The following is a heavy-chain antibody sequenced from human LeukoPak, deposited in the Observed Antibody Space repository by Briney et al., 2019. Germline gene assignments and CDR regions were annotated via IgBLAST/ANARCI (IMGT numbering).Heavy chain of an antibody. CDR2: MYSVGST. D-gene: IGHD5-18*01. CDR1: GFTISANF. J-gene: IGHJ4*02. Sequence: GGSLRLSCAASGFTISANFMSWVRQAPGKGLEWVSIMYSVGSTFYANSVKGRFTISRDPSKNSLDLQMDSLRVDDTAVYYCARDLSGYSYGFGGDLWGQGTLVTVSS. V-gene: IGHV3-66*01. CDR3: ARDLSGYSYGFGGDL.